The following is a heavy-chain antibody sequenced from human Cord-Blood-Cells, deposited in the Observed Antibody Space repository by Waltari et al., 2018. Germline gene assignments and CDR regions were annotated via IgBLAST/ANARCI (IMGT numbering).Heavy chain of an antibody. CDR3: ARDYSNYFDY. V-gene: IGHV3-30*04. Sequence: QVQLVESGGGVVQPGRSLRLSCAASGFTFSSYAMHWVRQAPGKGLEWGAVISYDGSNKYYADSVKGRFTISRDNSKNTLYLQMNSLRAEDTAVYYCARDYSNYFDYWGQGTLVTVSS. CDR1: GFTFSSYA. CDR2: ISYDGSNK. D-gene: IGHD1-26*01. J-gene: IGHJ4*02.